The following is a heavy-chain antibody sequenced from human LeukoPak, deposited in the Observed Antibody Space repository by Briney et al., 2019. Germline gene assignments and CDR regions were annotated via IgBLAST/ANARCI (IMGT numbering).Heavy chain of an antibody. D-gene: IGHD4-17*01. CDR2: IYHSGST. J-gene: IGHJ4*02. CDR1: GGSISSSNW. V-gene: IGHV4-4*02. CDR3: ARSYGDYGLGYYYFDY. Sequence: SGTLSLTCAVSGGSISSSNWWSWVRQPPGKGLEWIGEIYHSGSTNHNPSLKSRVTISVDKSKNQFSLKLSSVTAADTAVYYCARSYGDYGLGYYYFDYWGQGTLVTVSS.